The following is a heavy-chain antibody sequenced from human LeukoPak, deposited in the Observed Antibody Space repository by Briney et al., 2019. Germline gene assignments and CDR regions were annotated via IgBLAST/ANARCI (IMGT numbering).Heavy chain of an antibody. D-gene: IGHD1-26*01. J-gene: IGHJ4*02. CDR1: GFTFSSYA. Sequence: QPGGSLRLPCAASGFTFSSYAMSWVRQAPGKGLEWVSAISGSGGSTYYADSVKGRFTISRDNAKRSLYLQMNSLRADDTAVYYCAREFDGSASGAGYWGQGTLVTVSS. V-gene: IGHV3-23*01. CDR3: AREFDGSASGAGY. CDR2: ISGSGGST.